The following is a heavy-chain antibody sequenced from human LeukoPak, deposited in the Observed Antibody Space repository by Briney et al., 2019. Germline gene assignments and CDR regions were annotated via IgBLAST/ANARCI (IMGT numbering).Heavy chain of an antibody. Sequence: GRSLRLSCAASGFTFSSYSMHWVRQAPGKGLEWVAVISHDGSNKDYADSVKGRITISRDNSKKTLYLQMNSLRVEDTAVYYCARRHDYSNYPDYWGQGTLVTVSS. CDR1: GFTFSSYS. CDR3: ARRHDYSNYPDY. V-gene: IGHV3-30*04. CDR2: ISHDGSNK. D-gene: IGHD4-11*01. J-gene: IGHJ4*02.